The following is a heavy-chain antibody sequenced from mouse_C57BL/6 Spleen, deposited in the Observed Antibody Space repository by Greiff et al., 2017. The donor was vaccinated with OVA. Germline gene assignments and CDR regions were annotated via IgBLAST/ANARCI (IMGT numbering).Heavy chain of an antibody. V-gene: IGHV1-64*01. D-gene: IGHD2-4*01. CDR3: ARGGDYDGDFDY. Sequence: VQLQQPGAELVKPGASVKLSCKASGYTFTSYWMHWVKQRPGQGLEWIGMIHPNSGSTNYNEKFKSKATLTVDKSSSTAYMKLSSLTSEDSAVYYCARGGDYDGDFDYWGQGTTLTVSS. J-gene: IGHJ2*01. CDR2: IHPNSGST. CDR1: GYTFTSYW.